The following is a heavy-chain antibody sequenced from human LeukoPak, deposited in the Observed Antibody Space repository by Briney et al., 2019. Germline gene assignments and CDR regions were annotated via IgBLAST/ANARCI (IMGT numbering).Heavy chain of an antibody. CDR1: GYTFTSYY. J-gene: IGHJ3*02. CDR2: INPSGGST. D-gene: IGHD5-18*01. CDR3: ARDPPSGYSYGAFDI. V-gene: IGHV1-46*01. Sequence: ASVKVSCKASGYTFTSYYMHWVRHAPGQGLEWMGIINPSGGSTSYAQQFLGRVTMTRETSTSTVYMELSSLRSKDTAVYYCARDPPSGYSYGAFDIWGQGTMVTVSS.